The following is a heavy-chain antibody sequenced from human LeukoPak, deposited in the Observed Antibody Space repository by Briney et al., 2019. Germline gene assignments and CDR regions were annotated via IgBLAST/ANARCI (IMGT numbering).Heavy chain of an antibody. CDR2: IIPILGIA. D-gene: IGHD2-2*01. CDR1: GGTFSSYA. J-gene: IGHJ5*02. V-gene: IGHV1-69*04. CDR3: ARDPCSSTSCYVSDP. Sequence: GASVKASCKASGGTFSSYAISWVRQAPGQGLEWMGRIIPILGIANYAQKFQGRVTITADKSTSTAYMELSSLRSEDTAVYYCARDPCSSTSCYVSDPWGQGTLVTVSS.